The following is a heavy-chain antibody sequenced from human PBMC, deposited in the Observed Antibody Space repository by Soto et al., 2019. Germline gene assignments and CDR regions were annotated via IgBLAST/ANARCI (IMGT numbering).Heavy chain of an antibody. J-gene: IGHJ4*02. CDR2: INPSGGST. V-gene: IGHV1-46*03. D-gene: IGHD3-16*01. CDR3: ARDSDWFYDYIWGSYTSLDY. Sequence: ASVKVSCKASGYTFTSYYMHWVRQAPGQGLEWMGVINPSGGSTSYAQKFQGRVTMTRDTSTSTVYMELSSLRSEDTAVYYCARDSDWFYDYIWGSYTSLDYWGQGTLVTVSS. CDR1: GYTFTSYY.